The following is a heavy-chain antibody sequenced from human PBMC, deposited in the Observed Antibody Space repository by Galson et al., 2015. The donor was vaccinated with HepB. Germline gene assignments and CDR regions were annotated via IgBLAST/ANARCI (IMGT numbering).Heavy chain of an antibody. V-gene: IGHV1-24*01. Sequence: SVKVSCKVSGYTLTELSMHWVRQAPGKGLEWMGGFDPEDGETIYAQKFQGRVTMTGDTSTDTAYMELSSLRSEDTAVYYCARPGVGGAFDIWGQGTMVTVSS. CDR2: FDPEDGET. CDR3: ARPGVGGAFDI. J-gene: IGHJ3*02. D-gene: IGHD3-10*01. CDR1: GYTLTELS.